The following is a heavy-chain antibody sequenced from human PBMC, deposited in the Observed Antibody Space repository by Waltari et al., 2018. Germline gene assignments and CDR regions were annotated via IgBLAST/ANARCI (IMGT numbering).Heavy chain of an antibody. Sequence: QVQLQESGPGLVKPSQTLSLTCTVSGGSISSGSYYWSWLRQPAGKGLEWIGRIYTSGSTNYNPSLKSRVTISVDTSKNKFSLKLSAVTAADTAVYYCARTRITIFGVVPPDYWGQGTLVTVSS. J-gene: IGHJ4*02. CDR3: ARTRITIFGVVPPDY. CDR2: IYTSGST. CDR1: GGSISSGSYY. V-gene: IGHV4-61*02. D-gene: IGHD3-3*01.